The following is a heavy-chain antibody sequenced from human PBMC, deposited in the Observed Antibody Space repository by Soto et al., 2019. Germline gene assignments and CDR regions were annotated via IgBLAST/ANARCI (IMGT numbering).Heavy chain of an antibody. D-gene: IGHD1-26*01. CDR2: SNPSGGST. V-gene: IGHV1-46*01. Sequence: QVQLVQSGAEVKKPGASVKVSCKASGYTFTSYYMHWVRQAPGQGLEWMGISNPSGGSTSYAQKFQGRVTMTRDTSTSTVYMELSSLRSEDTAVYYCARETGATWALYYYYGMDVWGQGTTVTVSS. CDR3: ARETGATWALYYYYGMDV. CDR1: GYTFTSYY. J-gene: IGHJ6*02.